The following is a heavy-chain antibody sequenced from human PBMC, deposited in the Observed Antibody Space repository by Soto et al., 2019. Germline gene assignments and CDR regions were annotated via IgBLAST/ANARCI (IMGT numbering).Heavy chain of an antibody. J-gene: IGHJ6*03. CDR3: ARQRPEGLSPFLDYYYYMDV. D-gene: IGHD3-10*01. V-gene: IGHV4-39*01. CDR1: GGSISSSSYY. CDR2: IYYSGST. Sequence: SETLSLTCTVSGGSISSSSYYWGWIRQPPGKGLEWIGSIYYSGSTYYNPSLKSRVTISVDTSKNQFSLKLSSVTAADTAVYYCARQRPEGLSPFLDYYYYMDVWGKGTTVTVSS.